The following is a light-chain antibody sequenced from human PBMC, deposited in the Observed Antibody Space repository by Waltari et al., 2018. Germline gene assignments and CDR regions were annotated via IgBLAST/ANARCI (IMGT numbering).Light chain of an antibody. CDR3: EVWDSNSDHYV. Sequence: SYVLTQPPSVSVAPGQTARITWGGDKLGRKRWHWYQQRPGQAPVMVVYDDSARPSGIPDRFSGSNSGNTATLTISRVEAGDEADYYCEVWDSNSDHYVFAPGTRVTVL. CDR1: KLGRKR. CDR2: DDS. V-gene: IGLV3-21*02. J-gene: IGLJ1*01.